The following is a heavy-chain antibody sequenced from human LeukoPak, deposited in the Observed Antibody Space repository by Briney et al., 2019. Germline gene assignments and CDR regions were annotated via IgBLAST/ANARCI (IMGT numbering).Heavy chain of an antibody. CDR1: GDTSTSQA. V-gene: IGHV1-3*01. CDR2: INVGNSAT. Sequence: ASVKVSCKPSGDTSTSQAIHWVSQAPGQRPEWMGWINVGNSATKYSPAFQGRVTMTTDTSTNTAYMELRSLRSDDTAVYYCARVQLERSGEPFDYWGQGTLVTVSS. J-gene: IGHJ4*02. CDR3: ARVQLERSGEPFDY. D-gene: IGHD1-1*01.